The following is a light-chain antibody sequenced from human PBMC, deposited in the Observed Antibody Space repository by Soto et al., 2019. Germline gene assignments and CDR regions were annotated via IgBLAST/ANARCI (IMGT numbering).Light chain of an antibody. V-gene: IGKV3-11*01. Sequence: EIVLTHSPAALSLSPGGTATLSCRVSQSINIYLAWYQQKLGQAPRLLIYDASIRATGIPARFSGSGSGTDFTLTISSLEPEDFGVYYCQQRYSWPLTFGGGTKVDIK. CDR3: QQRYSWPLT. J-gene: IGKJ4*01. CDR1: QSINIY. CDR2: DAS.